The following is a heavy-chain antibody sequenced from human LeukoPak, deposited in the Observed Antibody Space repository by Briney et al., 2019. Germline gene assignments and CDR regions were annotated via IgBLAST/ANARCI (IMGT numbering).Heavy chain of an antibody. Sequence: GGSLRLSCAASGFTFSNYWMSWVRQAPGKGLEWVANIKQDGSEKYYVDSVKGRFTISRDNAKNSLYLQMNSLRAEDTAVYYCARGERIVGATTPTGLDYWGQGTLVTVSS. CDR1: GFTFSNYW. CDR3: ARGERIVGATTPTGLDY. CDR2: IKQDGSEK. D-gene: IGHD1-26*01. V-gene: IGHV3-7*01. J-gene: IGHJ4*02.